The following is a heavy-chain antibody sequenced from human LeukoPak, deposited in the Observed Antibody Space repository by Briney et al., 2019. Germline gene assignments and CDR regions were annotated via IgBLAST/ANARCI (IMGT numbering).Heavy chain of an antibody. CDR1: GGTLSTYG. V-gene: IGHV1-69*05. CDR2: IIPIFGTA. CDR3: ASSGGSGYWFDP. J-gene: IGHJ5*02. D-gene: IGHD2-15*01. Sequence: ASVKVSCKASGGTLSTYGITWVRQAPGQGLEWMGRIIPIFGTANYAQKFQGRVTITTDESTSIAYMELSSLRSGDTAVYYCASSGGSGYWFDPWGQGTLVTVSS.